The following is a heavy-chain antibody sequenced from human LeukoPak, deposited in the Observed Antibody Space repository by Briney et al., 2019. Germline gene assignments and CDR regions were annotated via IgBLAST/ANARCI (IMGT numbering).Heavy chain of an antibody. D-gene: IGHD6-6*01. CDR1: GGSFSGYY. J-gene: IGHJ4*02. V-gene: IGHV4-34*01. CDR2: ISHSGST. CDR3: ARPRSIAARLGFDY. Sequence: PSETLSPTCAVYGGSFSGYYWSWIRQPPGKGLEWIGEISHSGSTNYNPSLKSRVTISVDTSKNQFSLKLSSVTAADTAVYYCARPRSIAARLGFDYWGQGTLVTVSS.